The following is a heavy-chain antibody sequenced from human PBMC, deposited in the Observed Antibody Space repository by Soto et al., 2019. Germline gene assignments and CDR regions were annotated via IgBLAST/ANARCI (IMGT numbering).Heavy chain of an antibody. V-gene: IGHV4-59*01. CDR2: IYYSGST. J-gene: IGHJ4*02. Sequence: SETLSLTCTVSGGYISSYYWSWIRQPPGKGLEWIGYIYYSGSTNYNPSLKSRVTISVDTSKNQFSLKLSSVTAADTAVYYCARDRRGTGNDYWGQGTLVTVSS. CDR1: GGYISSYY. D-gene: IGHD1-1*01. CDR3: ARDRRGTGNDY.